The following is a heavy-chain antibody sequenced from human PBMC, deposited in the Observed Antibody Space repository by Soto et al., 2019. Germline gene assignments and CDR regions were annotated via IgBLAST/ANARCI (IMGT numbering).Heavy chain of an antibody. CDR1: GGSISSGGYY. Sequence: QVQLQESGPGLVKPSQTLSLTCTVSGGSISSGGYYWSWIRQHPGKGLEWIGYIYYSGSTYYNPSLKSRVTISVDTSKNQFSLKLSSVTAADTAVYYCARDGRRDILGSGNWFDPWGQGTLVTVSS. CDR3: ARDGRRDILGSGNWFDP. D-gene: IGHD1-26*01. J-gene: IGHJ5*02. V-gene: IGHV4-31*03. CDR2: IYYSGST.